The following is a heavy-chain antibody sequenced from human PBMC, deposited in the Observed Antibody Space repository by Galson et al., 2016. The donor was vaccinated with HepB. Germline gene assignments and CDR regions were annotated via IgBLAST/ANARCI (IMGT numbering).Heavy chain of an antibody. V-gene: IGHV3-72*01. CDR1: GYTSSDHY. D-gene: IGHD5/OR15-5a*01. J-gene: IGHJ4*02. CDR3: VRWVSGAADY. CDR2: TRNRRNSFIT. Sequence: SLRLSCAASGYTSSDHYMDWVRQATGKGLEWVGRTRNRRNSFITEYAASVRGRFTISRNDSKNSVYLQMNSLKTEDTAVYYCVRWVSGAADYWGQGALVTVPS.